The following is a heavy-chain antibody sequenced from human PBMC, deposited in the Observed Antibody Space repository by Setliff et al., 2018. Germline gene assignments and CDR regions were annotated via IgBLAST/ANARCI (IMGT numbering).Heavy chain of an antibody. D-gene: IGHD2-2*01. CDR3: ARDSASCDSTSCYWAVNWFDP. CDR2: INPNSGGT. Sequence: GASVQVSCKASGYTFTGYYVHWVRQAPGQGLEWMGWINPNSGGTNYARRFEGRVTMTSDTSISTVYMEVNSLRSDDTAVYFCARDSASCDSTSCYWAVNWFDPWGQGTLVTVSS. CDR1: GYTFTGYY. V-gene: IGHV1-2*02. J-gene: IGHJ5*02.